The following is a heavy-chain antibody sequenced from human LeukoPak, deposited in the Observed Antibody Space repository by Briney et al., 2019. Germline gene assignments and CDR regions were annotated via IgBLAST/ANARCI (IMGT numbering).Heavy chain of an antibody. CDR1: GFTLGKYR. V-gene: IGHV3-74*01. Sequence: GGPLSLSCAVSGFTLGKYRMHWVREATGEGVVWVLRLNSDGSATRYAHCVKGLFTISRDCDQNTVYLQMDSLRVENTAVYYCTSDALLEYCTGNDCYHADLWGQGILLTVSS. CDR2: LNSDGSAT. CDR3: TSDALLEYCTGNDCYHADL. J-gene: IGHJ4*02. D-gene: IGHD2-8*02.